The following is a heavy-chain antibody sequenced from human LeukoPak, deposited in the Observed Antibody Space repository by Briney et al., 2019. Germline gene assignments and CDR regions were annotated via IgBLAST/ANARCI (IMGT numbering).Heavy chain of an antibody. D-gene: IGHD1-26*01. CDR2: TSTSGGSA. CDR1: GFTFSNNA. J-gene: IGHJ4*02. Sequence: GGSLRLSCEASGFTFSNNAMSWVRQAPGKGLEWVSATSTSGGSAYYADSVKGRFTISRGNSKNTLYLQMDSLRADDTAVYYCARYSGSYYYPPAWDLWGQGTLVTVSS. V-gene: IGHV3-23*01. CDR3: ARYSGSYYYPPAWDL.